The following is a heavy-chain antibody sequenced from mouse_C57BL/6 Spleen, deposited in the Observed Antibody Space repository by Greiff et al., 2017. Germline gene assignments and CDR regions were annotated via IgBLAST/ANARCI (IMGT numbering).Heavy chain of an antibody. CDR3: ARSSSGPYARDY. J-gene: IGHJ4*01. CDR2: IDPSDSYT. CDR1: GYTFTSYW. V-gene: IGHV1-50*01. D-gene: IGHD3-2*02. Sequence: QVQLKQPGAELVKPGASVKLSCKASGYTFTSYWMQWVKQRPGQGLEWIGEIDPSDSYTNYNQKFKGKATLTVDTSSSTAYMQLSSLTSEDSAVYYCARSSSGPYARDYWGQGTSVTVSS.